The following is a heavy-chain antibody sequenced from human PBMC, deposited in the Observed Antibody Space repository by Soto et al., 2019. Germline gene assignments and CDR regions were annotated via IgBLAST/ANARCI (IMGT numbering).Heavy chain of an antibody. J-gene: IGHJ4*02. D-gene: IGHD2-15*01. V-gene: IGHV1-69*13. Sequence: ASVKVSCKASGGTFSSYAISWVRQAPGQGLEWMGGIIPIFGTANYAQKFQGRVTITADESTSTAYMELSSLRSEDTAVYYCARAVAGGYYFDYWGQGTLVTVS. CDR3: ARAVAGGYYFDY. CDR1: GGTFSSYA. CDR2: IIPIFGTA.